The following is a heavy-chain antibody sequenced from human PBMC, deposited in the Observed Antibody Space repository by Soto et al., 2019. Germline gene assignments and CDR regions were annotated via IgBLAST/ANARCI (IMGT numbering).Heavy chain of an antibody. CDR3: ARLPEVQLERQRGYGMDV. J-gene: IGHJ6*02. CDR2: INHSGST. V-gene: IGHV4-34*01. CDR1: GGSFSGYY. Sequence: SETLSLTSAVYGGSFSGYYWSWIRQPPGKGLEWIGEINHSGSTNYNPSLKSRVTISVDTSKNQFSLKLSSVTAADTAVYYCARLPEVQLERQRGYGMDVWGQGTTVT. D-gene: IGHD1-1*01.